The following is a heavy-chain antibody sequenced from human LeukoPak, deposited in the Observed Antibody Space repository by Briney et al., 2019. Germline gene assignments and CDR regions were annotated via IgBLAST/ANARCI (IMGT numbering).Heavy chain of an antibody. V-gene: IGHV3-33*01. D-gene: IGHD3-10*01. Sequence: GGSLRLSCAASGFTFSNYGIHWVRQAPGKGLEWVAVIWSDGSNKYYADSVKGRFTISRDNSKKTLYLQMNSLRVEDTAVYYCVRASGSFDYWGQGTLVTVSS. CDR3: VRASGSFDY. CDR2: IWSDGSNK. J-gene: IGHJ4*02. CDR1: GFTFSNYG.